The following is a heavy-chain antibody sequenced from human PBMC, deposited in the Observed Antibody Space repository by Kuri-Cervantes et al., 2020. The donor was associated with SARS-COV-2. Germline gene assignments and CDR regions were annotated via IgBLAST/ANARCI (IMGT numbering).Heavy chain of an antibody. V-gene: IGHV4-34*01. CDR3: ARAYGFLRYIYYMDV. CDR2: VNHRGST. D-gene: IGHD4-17*01. J-gene: IGHJ6*03. CDR1: GGSFNGYF. Sequence: GSLRLSCAVYGGSFNGYFWTWIRQPPGKGLEWIGEVNHRGSTNYNPSLKSRVTISVDTSSKQFSLHLGSVTAADTAVYYCARAYGFLRYIYYMDVWGRGTTVTVSS.